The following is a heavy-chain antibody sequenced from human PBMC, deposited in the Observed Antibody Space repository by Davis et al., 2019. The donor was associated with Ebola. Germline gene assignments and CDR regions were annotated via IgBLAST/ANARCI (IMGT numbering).Heavy chain of an antibody. V-gene: IGHV3-30*18. Sequence: GESLKISCAASGFTFRSYGMHWVRQAPGKGLEWVAVIPYDGSNKYYADSVKGRFTISRDNSKNTLYLQMNSLRAEDTAVYYCAKTYYDYVWGSYAEYFQHWGQGTLVTVSS. CDR3: AKTYYDYVWGSYAEYFQH. J-gene: IGHJ1*01. CDR1: GFTFRSYG. CDR2: IPYDGSNK. D-gene: IGHD3-16*01.